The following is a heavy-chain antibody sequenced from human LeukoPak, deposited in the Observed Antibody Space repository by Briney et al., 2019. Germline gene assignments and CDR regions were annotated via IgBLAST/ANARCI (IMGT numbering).Heavy chain of an antibody. CDR2: IKQDGSAK. D-gene: IGHD3-10*01. V-gene: IGHV3-7*03. J-gene: IGHJ4*02. CDR3: ARDRSLSGY. Sequence: GGSLRLSCAASGFAFSNCWMNWVRQAPGKGLEWVANIKQDGSAKFYADSVKGRITISRDNANNSLYLQMNSLRAEDTAVYYCARDRSLSGYWGQGTLVTVSS. CDR1: GFAFSNCW.